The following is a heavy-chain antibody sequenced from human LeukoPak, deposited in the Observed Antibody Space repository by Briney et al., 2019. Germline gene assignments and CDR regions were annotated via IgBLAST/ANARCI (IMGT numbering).Heavy chain of an antibody. CDR2: IYNSGST. CDR3: ARDRTYDFWSGHTFAI. CDR1: GGSISIYY. J-gene: IGHJ3*02. D-gene: IGHD3-3*01. V-gene: IGHV4-59*01. Sequence: AETLSLTCTVSGGSISIYYWSWIRQPPGKGLEWIGYIYNSGSTNYNPSLRSRVTISLDTSKNQFSLKLSSVTAADTAVYYCARDRTYDFWSGHTFAIWGQGTVVTVSS.